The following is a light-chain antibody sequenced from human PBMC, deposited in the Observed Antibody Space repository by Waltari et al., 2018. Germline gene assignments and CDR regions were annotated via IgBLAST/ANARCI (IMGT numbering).Light chain of an antibody. V-gene: IGLV2-23*01. CDR3: CSYAGSNTSVV. Sequence: QSALTQPASVSGSPGQSITISCTGTSSDVGSYNLVSWYQQHPGKAPKLMIYEGNKRPSGVSNRFSGSKSGNTASLTISGLQGEDEADYHCCSYAGSNTSVVFGGGTKLTVL. J-gene: IGLJ3*02. CDR1: SSDVGSYNL. CDR2: EGN.